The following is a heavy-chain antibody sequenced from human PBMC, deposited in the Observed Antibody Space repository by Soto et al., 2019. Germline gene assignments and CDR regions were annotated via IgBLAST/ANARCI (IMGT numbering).Heavy chain of an antibody. D-gene: IGHD3-16*01. V-gene: IGHV4-34*01. CDR3: ARGVTAMITEAIGHTDY. J-gene: IGHJ4*02. CDR1: GGSVSGYC. CDR2: INHSGSN. Sequence: SDTLSLTCAVNGGSVSGYCWSLMRRPRVKELEWIGEINHSGSNNYNQYVKSRVTISVDTHKSQFALKLSSVPAADTTVYYCARGVTAMITEAIGHTDYWGQGTLVTVAS.